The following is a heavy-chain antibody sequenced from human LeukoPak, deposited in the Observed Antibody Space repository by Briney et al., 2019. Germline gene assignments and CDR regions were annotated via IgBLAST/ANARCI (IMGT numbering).Heavy chain of an antibody. V-gene: IGHV3-74*01. J-gene: IGHJ4*02. CDR3: ARGGFYYYDSSGYYFDY. CDR2: INSDGSST. D-gene: IGHD3-22*01. Sequence: GGSLRLSCAASGFTFSSYWMHWVRQAPGKGLVWVSRINSDGSSTSYADSVKGRFTISRDNAKNTLYLQMNSLRAEDTAVYYCARGGFYYYDSSGYYFDYWGQGTLVTVSS. CDR1: GFTFSSYW.